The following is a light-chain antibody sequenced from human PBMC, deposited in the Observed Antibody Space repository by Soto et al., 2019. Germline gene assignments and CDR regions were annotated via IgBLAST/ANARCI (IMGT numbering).Light chain of an antibody. J-gene: IGLJ1*01. CDR1: SSDVGSYNL. CDR2: EGN. CDR3: CSYAGSNTFV. Sequence: QSALTQPASVSGSPGQSITISCTGTSSDVGSYNLVSWYQQHPGKAPKLMIYEGNKRPSGVSNRFSGSKSANTASLTISGLQTEDEADYYCCSYAGSNTFVFGPVTKLTVL. V-gene: IGLV2-23*01.